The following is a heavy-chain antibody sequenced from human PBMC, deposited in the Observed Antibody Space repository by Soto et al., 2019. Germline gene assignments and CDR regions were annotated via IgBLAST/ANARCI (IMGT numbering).Heavy chain of an antibody. J-gene: IGHJ4*02. CDR2: IKQDGSEK. CDR3: ASIHSSGWYLFDY. Sequence: PGGSLRLSCAASGFTFSSYWMSWVRQAPGKGLEWVANIKQDGSEKYYVDSVKGRFTISRGNAKNSLYLQMNSLRAEDTAVYYCASIHSSGWYLFDYWGQGTLVTVSS. D-gene: IGHD6-19*01. V-gene: IGHV3-7*01. CDR1: GFTFSSYW.